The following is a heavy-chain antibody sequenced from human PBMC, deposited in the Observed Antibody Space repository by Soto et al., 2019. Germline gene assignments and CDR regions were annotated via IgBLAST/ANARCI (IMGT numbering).Heavy chain of an antibody. CDR3: ARGRTWERLDY. D-gene: IGHD1-26*01. CDR1: GGTFSSYA. V-gene: IGHV1-69*12. CDR2: IIPIFGTA. Sequence: QVQLVQSGAEVKKPGSSVKVSCKASGGTFSSYAISWVRQAPGQGLEWMGGIIPIFGTAIYAQKFQGRDRINAHESTRTAYMELSSLRSEDTDVYYCARGRTWERLDYWGQGTLVTVSS. J-gene: IGHJ4*02.